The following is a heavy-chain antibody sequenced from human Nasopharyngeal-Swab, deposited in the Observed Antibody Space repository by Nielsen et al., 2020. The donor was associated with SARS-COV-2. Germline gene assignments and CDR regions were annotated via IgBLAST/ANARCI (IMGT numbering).Heavy chain of an antibody. J-gene: IGHJ6*03. CDR3: ARQAPHYDFWSGSAYYMDV. V-gene: IGHV5-51*01. Sequence: GGSLRLSCKGSGYSFTSYWIGWVRQMPGKGLEWTGIIYPGDSDTRYSPSFQGQVTISADKSISTAYLQWSSLKASDTAMYYCARQAPHYDFWSGSAYYMDVWGKGTTVTVSS. CDR2: IYPGDSDT. D-gene: IGHD3-3*01. CDR1: GYSFTSYW.